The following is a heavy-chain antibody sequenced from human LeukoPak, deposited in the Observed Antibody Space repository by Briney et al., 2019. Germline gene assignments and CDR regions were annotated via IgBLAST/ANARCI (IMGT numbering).Heavy chain of an antibody. Sequence: GGSLRLSCAASGFTFNNYWTQWVRQAPGKGLVWVSRITSDGSSTRYADSVKGRFTISRDNAKNTLFLQMNSLRAEDTAVYYCARDSGSNGGLDCWGQGTLVTVSS. D-gene: IGHD4-23*01. CDR2: ITSDGSST. CDR1: GFTFNNYW. CDR3: ARDSGSNGGLDC. V-gene: IGHV3-74*01. J-gene: IGHJ4*02.